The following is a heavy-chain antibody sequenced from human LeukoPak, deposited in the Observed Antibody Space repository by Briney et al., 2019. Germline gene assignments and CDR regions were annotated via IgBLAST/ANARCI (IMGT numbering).Heavy chain of an antibody. CDR1: ADSISSYY. D-gene: IGHD7-27*01. Sequence: SETLSLTCTVSADSISSYYWSWIRQPPGKGLEWIGSIYYSGSTNYNPSLKSRVTISIDRSKNQFSLKLSSVTAADTAVYYCAKHGDFTTYDYWGPGTLVTVSS. J-gene: IGHJ4*02. CDR3: AKHGDFTTYDY. V-gene: IGHV4-59*08. CDR2: IYYSGST.